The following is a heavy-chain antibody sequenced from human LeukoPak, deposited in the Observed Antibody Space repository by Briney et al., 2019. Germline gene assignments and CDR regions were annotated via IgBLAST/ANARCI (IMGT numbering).Heavy chain of an antibody. J-gene: IGHJ5*02. CDR1: GFTFSSYA. Sequence: GRSLRLSCAASGFTFSSYAMSWVRQAPGKGLEWVSAISGSGGSTYYADSVRGRVTISRDNSKNTLYLQMNSLRAEDTAVYYCAKGRYWSGGSCYSIGNWFDPWGQGTLVTVSS. CDR2: ISGSGGST. CDR3: AKGRYWSGGSCYSIGNWFDP. V-gene: IGHV3-23*01. D-gene: IGHD2-15*01.